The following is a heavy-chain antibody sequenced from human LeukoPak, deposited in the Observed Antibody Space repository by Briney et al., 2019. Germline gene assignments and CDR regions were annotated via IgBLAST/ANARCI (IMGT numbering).Heavy chain of an antibody. V-gene: IGHV3-30*02. CDR2: VEHDGTTK. CDR1: GFTFASLG. CDR3: AKEGIVVVPAAMPLSPDY. J-gene: IGHJ4*02. Sequence: GGSLRLSCTTSGFTFASLGMHWVRQAPGKGLEWVAFVEHDGTTKYYADSVKGRFTISRDNSKNTLYLQMNSLRAEDTAVYYCAKEGIVVVPAAMPLSPDYWGQGTLVTVSS. D-gene: IGHD2-2*01.